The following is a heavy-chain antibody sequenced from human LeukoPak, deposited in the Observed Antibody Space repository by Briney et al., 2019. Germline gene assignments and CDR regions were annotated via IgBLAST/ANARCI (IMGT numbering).Heavy chain of an antibody. V-gene: IGHV3-33*01. D-gene: IGHD3-9*01. CDR3: ARESRNTGYIPDY. Sequence: PGRSLRLSCAASGFTFSSYGMHWVRQAPGKGLEWVAVIWYDGSNKYYADSVKGRFTISRDNAKNTMYLQMNILRAEDTAVYYCARESRNTGYIPDYWGQGTLVTVSS. J-gene: IGHJ4*02. CDR1: GFTFSSYG. CDR2: IWYDGSNK.